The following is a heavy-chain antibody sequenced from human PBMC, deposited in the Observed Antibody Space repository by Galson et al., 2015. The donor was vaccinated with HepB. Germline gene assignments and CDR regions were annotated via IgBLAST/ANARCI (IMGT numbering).Heavy chain of an antibody. D-gene: IGHD2-15*01. CDR2: FSYDGSHK. J-gene: IGHJ4*02. CDR3: AKDRQTYCSGGSCYSGFDY. V-gene: IGHV3-30*18. Sequence: SLRLSCAASGFTFSSCGMHWVRQAPGKGLEWVAFFSYDGSHKYYADSVRGRFTISRDNSKNTLYLQMNSPRVEDTAVYYCAKDRQTYCSGGSCYSGFDYWGQGTLVTVSS. CDR1: GFTFSSCG.